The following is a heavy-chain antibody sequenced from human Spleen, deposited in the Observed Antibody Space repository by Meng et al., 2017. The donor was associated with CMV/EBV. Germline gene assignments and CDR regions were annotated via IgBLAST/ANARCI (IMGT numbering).Heavy chain of an antibody. D-gene: IGHD6-19*01. CDR3: ARGLGYSSGWKLFDY. Sequence: SGGTFSSRAISWVRQAPGQGLEWMGGIIPMFATASYAQKFQGRVTITTDESTTTAYMELSSLRSEDTAVYYCARGLGYSSGWKLFDYWGQGTLVTVSS. CDR2: IIPMFATA. CDR1: GGTFSSRA. V-gene: IGHV1-69*05. J-gene: IGHJ4*02.